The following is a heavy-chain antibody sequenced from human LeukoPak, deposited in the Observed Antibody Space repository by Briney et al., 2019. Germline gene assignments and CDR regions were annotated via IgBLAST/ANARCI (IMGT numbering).Heavy chain of an antibody. CDR3: ASNYGDYGDAFDI. J-gene: IGHJ3*02. CDR1: GYSFTSYW. Sequence: GESLKVSCKGSGYSFTSYWIGWVRQMPGKGLEWMGIIYPGDSDTRYSPSFQGQVTISADKSISTAYLQWSSLKASDTAMYYCASNYGDYGDAFDIWGQGTMVTVSS. V-gene: IGHV5-51*01. CDR2: IYPGDSDT. D-gene: IGHD4-17*01.